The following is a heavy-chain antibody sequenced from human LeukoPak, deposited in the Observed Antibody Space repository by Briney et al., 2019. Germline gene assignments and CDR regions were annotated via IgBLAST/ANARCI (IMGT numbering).Heavy chain of an antibody. D-gene: IGHD2-2*02. J-gene: IGHJ6*03. V-gene: IGHV4-38-2*02. Sequence: SETLSLTCTVSGFSINSGYSWGWIRPSPGKGLEWIGNIYHSRSTYYNPSLKSRVTISVDTSKNQFSLKLSSVTAADTAVYYCARGYCSSTSCYSYYYYMDVWGKGTTVTVSS. CDR2: IYHSRST. CDR1: GFSINSGYS. CDR3: ARGYCSSTSCYSYYYYMDV.